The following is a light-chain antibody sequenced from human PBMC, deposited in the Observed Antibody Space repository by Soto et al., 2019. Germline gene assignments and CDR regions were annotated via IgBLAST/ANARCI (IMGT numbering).Light chain of an antibody. Sequence: DVQLTQSPSSLSASVGDTVTITCRASQGIAFYLAWFQQRPGKAPNLLISAASNLQSGVPSRFSGSGSGTDFTLTISRLQPEDVATYYCQKYDTAPFTFGPG. CDR3: QKYDTAPFT. J-gene: IGKJ3*01. CDR2: AAS. CDR1: QGIAFY. V-gene: IGKV1-27*01.